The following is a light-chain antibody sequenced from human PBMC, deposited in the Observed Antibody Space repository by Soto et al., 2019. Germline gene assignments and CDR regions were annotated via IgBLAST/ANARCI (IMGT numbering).Light chain of an antibody. CDR3: QSYERSMSGYV. CDR1: SSNIGAGYD. J-gene: IGLJ1*01. CDR2: INT. Sequence: QSVLTQPPSVSGAPGQRVTISCTGSSSNIGAGYDVHWYQQLPGTAPRLLIFINTNRPSGVPDRFSGSKSGTSASLAITGLQAEDEADYYCQSYERSMSGYVFGTGTKVNVL. V-gene: IGLV1-40*01.